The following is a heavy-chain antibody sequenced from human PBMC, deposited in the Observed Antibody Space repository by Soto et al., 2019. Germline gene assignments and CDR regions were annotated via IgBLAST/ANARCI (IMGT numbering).Heavy chain of an antibody. D-gene: IGHD2-8*01. J-gene: IGHJ4*01. CDR1: GGSVSSGSYY. V-gene: IGHV4-61*01. CDR3: ARGVRVLLDY. CDR2: IYYSRST. Sequence: QVQLQESGPGLVKPSETLSLTCTVSGGSVSSGSYYYYWIRQPPGKGLEWIGYIYYSRSTNYNSYNKGQDTISLDATKNQFPLYLTSATAADTADYSCARGVRVLLDYWGHGNLVTVSS.